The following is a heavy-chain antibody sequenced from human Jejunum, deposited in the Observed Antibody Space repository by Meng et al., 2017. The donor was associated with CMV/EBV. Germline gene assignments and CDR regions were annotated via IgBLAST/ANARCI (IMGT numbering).Heavy chain of an antibody. CDR2: ISYSGST. CDR3: ARSPGFWSLDY. CDR1: GDSISRNFW. J-gene: IGHJ4*02. Sequence: AVSGDSISRNFWWSWVRQPPGKGLEWIGEISYSGSTKYNPSLQSRVTISSDTTNNRFSLRLNSVTAADTGVYFCARSPGFWSLDYWGRGTLVTVSS. D-gene: IGHD2-8*02. V-gene: IGHV4-4*01.